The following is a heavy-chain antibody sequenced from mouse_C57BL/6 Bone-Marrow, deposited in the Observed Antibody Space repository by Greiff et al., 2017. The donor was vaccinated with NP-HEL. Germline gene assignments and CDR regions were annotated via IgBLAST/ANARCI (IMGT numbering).Heavy chain of an antibody. CDR1: GYNIKNTY. CDR3: ARGDGPWFAY. V-gene: IGHV14-3*01. D-gene: IGHD1-2*01. CDR2: IVPANGST. Sequence: VQLKESVAEPVRPGASVKLSCTASGYNIKNTYMHWVKRRPEQGLEWIGRIVPANGSTKYAPKFQGKATLTAETSSNTAYLQLSSLTSEDTAIYYCARGDGPWFAYWGQGTLVTVSA. J-gene: IGHJ3*01.